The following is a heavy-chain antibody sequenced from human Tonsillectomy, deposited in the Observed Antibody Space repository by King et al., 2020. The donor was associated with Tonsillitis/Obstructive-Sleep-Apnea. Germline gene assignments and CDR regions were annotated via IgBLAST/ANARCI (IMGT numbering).Heavy chain of an antibody. J-gene: IGHJ5*02. D-gene: IGHD3-22*01. CDR3: TRVAYYYDSSGYEGWFDP. V-gene: IGHV3-49*04. CDR1: GFTFGDYA. CDR2: IRSKAYGGTT. Sequence: VQLVESGRGLVQPGRSLRLSCTASGFTFGDYAMSWVRQAPGKGLEWVGFIRSKAYGGTTEYAASVKGRFTISRDDSKSIAYLQMNSLKTEDTAVYYCTRVAYYYDSSGYEGWFDPWGQGTLVTVSS.